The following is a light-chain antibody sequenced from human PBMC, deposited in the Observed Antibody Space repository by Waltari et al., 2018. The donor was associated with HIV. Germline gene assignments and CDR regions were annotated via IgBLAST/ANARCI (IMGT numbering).Light chain of an antibody. J-gene: IGKJ4*01. Sequence: AIQLTPSPSSLSASLGDRVTLTCRASQAISTDLAWYQQKPGKPPKLLIYVASLLQRGVPPRFTGSGSGTDFTLTINSLQPEDFATYYCQQFKSLPLTFAGGTKVE. CDR2: VAS. V-gene: IGKV1-13*02. CDR3: QQFKSLPLT. CDR1: QAISTD.